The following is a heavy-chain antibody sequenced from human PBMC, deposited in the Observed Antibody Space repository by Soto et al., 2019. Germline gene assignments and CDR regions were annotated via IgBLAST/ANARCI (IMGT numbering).Heavy chain of an antibody. V-gene: IGHV1-2*04. J-gene: IGHJ3*02. Sequence: ASVKVSCKASGYTFTGYYMHWVRQAPGQGLEWMGWINPNSGGTNYAQKFQGWVTMTRDTSISTAYMELSRLRSDDTAVYYCARGLYGSGSYYAFDIWGQGTMVTVSS. CDR2: INPNSGGT. CDR1: GYTFTGYY. D-gene: IGHD3-10*01. CDR3: ARGLYGSGSYYAFDI.